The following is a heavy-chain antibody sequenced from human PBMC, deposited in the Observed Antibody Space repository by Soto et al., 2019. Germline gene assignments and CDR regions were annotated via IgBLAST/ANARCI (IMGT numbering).Heavy chain of an antibody. J-gene: IGHJ4*02. D-gene: IGHD4-17*01. CDR2: IWYDESNK. V-gene: IGHV3-33*01. Sequence: GGSLRLSCAASDFAFSTFGMHWVRQAPGKGLEWVAVIWYDESNKYYADSVKGRFTISRDNSKNMLFLQMNSLRAEDTAMYYCARGNYGQTSHFDFWCQGTLVTVSS. CDR3: ARGNYGQTSHFDF. CDR1: DFAFSTFG.